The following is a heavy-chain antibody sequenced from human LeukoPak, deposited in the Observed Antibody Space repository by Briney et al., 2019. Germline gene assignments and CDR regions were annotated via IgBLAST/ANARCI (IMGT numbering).Heavy chain of an antibody. J-gene: IGHJ4*02. CDR2: IYSGGST. D-gene: IGHD5-18*01. CDR1: GFTVSSNY. Sequence: PGGSLRLSCAASGFTVSSNYMSWVRQAPGKGLEWVSVIYSGGSTYYAASVKGRFTISRDNSKNTLSLKMSSLSAEDSAVYYCAINGYSYGTFDNWGQGTLVTVSS. V-gene: IGHV3-53*01. CDR3: AINGYSYGTFDN.